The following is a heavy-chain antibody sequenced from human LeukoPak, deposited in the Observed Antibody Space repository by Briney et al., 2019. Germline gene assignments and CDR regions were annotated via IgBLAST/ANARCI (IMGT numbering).Heavy chain of an antibody. CDR3: ARGSLSDHGSGSYYSTGMGV. J-gene: IGHJ6*04. V-gene: IGHV4-34*01. CDR2: INHSGST. CDR1: GGSFSGYY. D-gene: IGHD3-10*01. Sequence: SETLSLTCAVYGGSFSGYYWSWIRQPPGKGLEWIGEINHSGSTNYNPSLKSRVTISADTSKNQFSLKLSSVTAADTAVYYCARGSLSDHGSGSYYSTGMGVWGKGTTVTVSS.